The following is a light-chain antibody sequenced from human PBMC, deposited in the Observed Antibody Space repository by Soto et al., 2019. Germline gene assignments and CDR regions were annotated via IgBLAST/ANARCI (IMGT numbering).Light chain of an antibody. V-gene: IGLV2-11*01. Sequence: QSLLTQPRSVFGSPGQSVTISCTGTSSDVGGYDYVSWYQQHPGKAPKLMIYDVSKRPSGVPDRFSGSKSGNTASLTISGLQAEDEADYYCCSYAGIYTPFGGGTKVNVL. CDR3: CSYAGIYTP. J-gene: IGLJ2*01. CDR1: SSDVGGYDY. CDR2: DVS.